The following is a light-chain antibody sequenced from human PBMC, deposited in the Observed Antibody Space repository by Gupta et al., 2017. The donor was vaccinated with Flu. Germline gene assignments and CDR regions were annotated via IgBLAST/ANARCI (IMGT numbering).Light chain of an antibody. CDR2: DAS. CDR3: QQRGGWPPAYT. Sequence: TLYLSPGERATLFCRASQTVSDYLAWYQQKPGQPPRLLIYDASSRATGIPARFSGSGSQTDFTLTIGSLEPEDFAVYYCQQRGGWPPAYTFGPGTRLEIK. J-gene: IGKJ2*01. CDR1: QTVSDY. V-gene: IGKV3-11*01.